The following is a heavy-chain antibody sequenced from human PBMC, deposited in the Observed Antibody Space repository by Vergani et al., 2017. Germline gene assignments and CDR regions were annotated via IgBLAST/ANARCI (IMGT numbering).Heavy chain of an antibody. CDR1: GYTFTGYY. D-gene: IGHD3-16*02. J-gene: IGHJ5*02. Sequence: QVQLVQSGAEVKKPGASVKVSCKASGYTFTGYYMHWVRQAPGQGLEWMGWINPNSGGTNYAQKFQGRGTMTRDTSISTAYMDLSRLGSDDTAVDDCARDHGGGYDYVWGSYRLRGNWFDPWGQGTLVTVSS. V-gene: IGHV1-2*02. CDR3: ARDHGGGYDYVWGSYRLRGNWFDP. CDR2: INPNSGGT.